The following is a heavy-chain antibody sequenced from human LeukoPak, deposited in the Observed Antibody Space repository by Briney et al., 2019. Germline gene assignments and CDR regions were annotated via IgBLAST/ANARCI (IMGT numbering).Heavy chain of an antibody. CDR1: GGSISSYY. D-gene: IGHD6-6*01. V-gene: IGHV4-59*01. CDR3: AKARPLYNWFDP. J-gene: IGHJ5*02. Sequence: SETLSLTCTVSGGSISSYYWSWIRQPPGKGLEWIGYIYYSGSTNYNPSLKSRVTISVDTSKNQFSLKLSSVTAADTAVYYCAKARPLYNWFDPWGQGTLVTVSS. CDR2: IYYSGST.